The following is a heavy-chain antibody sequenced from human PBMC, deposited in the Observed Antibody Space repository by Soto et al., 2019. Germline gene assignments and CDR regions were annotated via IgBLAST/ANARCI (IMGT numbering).Heavy chain of an antibody. CDR2: MNPNSGNT. V-gene: IGHV1-8*01. J-gene: IGHJ4*02. D-gene: IGHD3-22*01. CDR3: ARDLYYYDSSGYCH. Sequence: ASVKVSCKASGYTFTSYDINWVRRATGQGLEWMGWMNPNSGNTGYAQKFQGRVTMTRNTSISTAYMELSSLRSEDTAVYYCARDLYYYDSSGYCHWGQGTLVTVSS. CDR1: GYTFTSYD.